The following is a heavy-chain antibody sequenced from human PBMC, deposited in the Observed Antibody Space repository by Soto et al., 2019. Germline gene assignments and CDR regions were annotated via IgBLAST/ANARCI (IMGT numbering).Heavy chain of an antibody. Sequence: SETLCLTCTVSGGSISSGDYYWSWIRQPPGKGLEWIGYIYYSGSTYYNPSLKSRVTISVDTSKNQFSLKLSSVTAADTAVYYCARGDSSGYLDYWGQGTLFTVSS. CDR2: IYYSGST. D-gene: IGHD3-22*01. V-gene: IGHV4-30-4*01. CDR3: ARGDSSGYLDY. J-gene: IGHJ4*02. CDR1: GGSISSGDYY.